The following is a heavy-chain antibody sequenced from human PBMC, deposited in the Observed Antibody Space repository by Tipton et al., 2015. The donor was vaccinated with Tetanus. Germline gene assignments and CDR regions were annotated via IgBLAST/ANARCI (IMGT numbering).Heavy chain of an antibody. CDR2: ISWNSFAI. D-gene: IGHD4-17*01. Sequence: SLRLSCAVSGFPLADFAMHWARQTPERGLEWVSGISWNSFAIDYADSVKGRFTISRDNAQNFVYLQLTSLRPEDTAFYYCAKDRGHFGASPRFDSWGQGTLVVVSS. J-gene: IGHJ5*01. V-gene: IGHV3-9*01. CDR3: AKDRGHFGASPRFDS. CDR1: GFPLADFA.